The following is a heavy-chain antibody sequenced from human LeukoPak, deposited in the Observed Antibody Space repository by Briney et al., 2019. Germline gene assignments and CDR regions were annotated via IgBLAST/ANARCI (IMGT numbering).Heavy chain of an antibody. D-gene: IGHD3-9*01. CDR2: VIGTGGAI. Sequence: GGSLRLSCAASGFTFSTYAMTWVRQAPGKGLEWVSTVIGTGGAIYYADSVRGRFTISRDNSQNTVFLQMNSLRAEDTAVYYCAKDLSRYFDWLLGGPGYYFDYWGQGTLVTVSS. V-gene: IGHV3-23*01. CDR1: GFTFSTYA. CDR3: AKDLSRYFDWLLGGPGYYFDY. J-gene: IGHJ4*02.